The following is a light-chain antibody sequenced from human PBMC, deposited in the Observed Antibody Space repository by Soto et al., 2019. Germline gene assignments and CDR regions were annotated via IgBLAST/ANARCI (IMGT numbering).Light chain of an antibody. Sequence: EVVLTQSPGTVSLSPGERATLSCRASQTITSDYLAWYQQKPGQAPRLLIYAASNRATGIPERFSGTGSGTDFTLTISRLEPEDVAVYYCQQYGSSITWTFGQGTKVEIK. CDR3: QQYGSSITWT. CDR1: QTITSDY. CDR2: AAS. V-gene: IGKV3-20*01. J-gene: IGKJ1*01.